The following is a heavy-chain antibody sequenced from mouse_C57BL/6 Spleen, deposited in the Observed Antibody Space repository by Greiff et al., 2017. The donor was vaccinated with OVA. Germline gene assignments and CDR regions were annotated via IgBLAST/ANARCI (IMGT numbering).Heavy chain of an antibody. Sequence: QVQLQQPGAELVKPGASVKLSCKASGYTFTSYWVHWVKQRPGRGLEWIGRIDPNSGGTKYNEKFKSKATLTVDKPSSTAYMQLSSLTSEDSAVYYCAREEDGSSSYWYFDVWGTGTTVTVSS. J-gene: IGHJ1*03. CDR1: GYTFTSYW. CDR2: IDPNSGGT. CDR3: AREEDGSSSYWYFDV. D-gene: IGHD1-1*01. V-gene: IGHV1-72*01.